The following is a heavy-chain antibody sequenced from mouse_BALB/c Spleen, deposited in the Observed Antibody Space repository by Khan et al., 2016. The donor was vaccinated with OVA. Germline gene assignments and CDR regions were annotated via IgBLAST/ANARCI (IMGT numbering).Heavy chain of an antibody. D-gene: IGHD4-1*01. J-gene: IGHJ3*01. CDR2: IDPANGNT. CDR1: GFNIKDTY. CDR3: ARDYWDVFAY. Sequence: VQLQQSGADLVKPGASVKLSCTASGFNIKDTYMHWVKQRPEQGLEWIGRIDPANGNTKYDPKFQDKATITADTSSNTAYLQLSSLTSEDTAGYYCARDYWDVFAYWGQGTLVTVSA. V-gene: IGHV14-3*02.